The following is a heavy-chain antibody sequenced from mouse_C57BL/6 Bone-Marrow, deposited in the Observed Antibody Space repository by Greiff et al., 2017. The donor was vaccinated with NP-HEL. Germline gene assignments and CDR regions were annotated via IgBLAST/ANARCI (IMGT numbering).Heavy chain of an antibody. D-gene: IGHD1-1*01. Sequence: VQVVESGAELVRPGASVTLSCKASGYTFTDYEMHWVKQTPVHGLEWIGAIDPETGGTAYNQKFKGKAILTADKSSSTAYMELRSLTSEDSAVYYCTRRGATVVATRAHYYAMDYWGQGTSVTVSS. CDR2: IDPETGGT. CDR1: GYTFTDYE. CDR3: TRRGATVVATRAHYYAMDY. J-gene: IGHJ4*01. V-gene: IGHV1-15*01.